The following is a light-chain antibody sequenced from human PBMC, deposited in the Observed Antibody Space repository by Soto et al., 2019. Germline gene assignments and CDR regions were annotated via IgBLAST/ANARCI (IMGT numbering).Light chain of an antibody. J-gene: IGKJ5*01. CDR3: QQYGSSPYT. Sequence: SPGTLSLSPGERATLSCRASQSVTNYLAWYQQKPGQAPRLLMYGASNRATGIPDRFSGTGSGTDFTLTISRLEPEDFAVYYCQQYGSSPYTFGLGTRLEIK. CDR2: GAS. CDR1: QSVTNY. V-gene: IGKV3-20*01.